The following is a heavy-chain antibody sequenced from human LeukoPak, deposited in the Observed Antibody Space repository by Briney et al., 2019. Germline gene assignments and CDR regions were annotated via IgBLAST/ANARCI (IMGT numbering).Heavy chain of an antibody. V-gene: IGHV1-24*01. CDR3: AINVNRNYGDC. CDR2: FEPEDGER. CDR1: GHTLSDLP. Sequence: GASVKVSCKVSGHTLSDLPIHWVRQAPGEGLEWMGAFEPEDGERIYAEKFQDRVTMTEDTSTDTAYMDLRSLRPEGTAVYYCAINVNRNYGDCWGQGTLVTVSS. J-gene: IGHJ4*02. D-gene: IGHD1-14*01.